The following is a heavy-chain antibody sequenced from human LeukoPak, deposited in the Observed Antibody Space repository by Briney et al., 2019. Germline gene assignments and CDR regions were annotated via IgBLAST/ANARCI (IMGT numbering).Heavy chain of an antibody. CDR2: IYYSGST. CDR3: ARDAGSSGWYDDAFDI. D-gene: IGHD6-19*01. Sequence: SETLSLTCTVSGGSVSSGSYYWSWIRQPPGKGLEWIGYIYYSGSTNYNPSPKSRVTISVDTSKNQFSLKLSSVTAADTAVYYCARDAGSSGWYDDAFDIWGQGTMVTVSS. CDR1: GGSVSSGSYY. V-gene: IGHV4-61*01. J-gene: IGHJ3*02.